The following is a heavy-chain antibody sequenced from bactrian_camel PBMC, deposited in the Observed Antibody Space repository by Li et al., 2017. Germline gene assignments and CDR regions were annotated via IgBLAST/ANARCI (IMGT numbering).Heavy chain of an antibody. CDR2: TYTGDGST. Sequence: HVQLVESGGGSVQAGGSLRLSCAASGYSDSRICMAWFRQAPGKKREGVAATYTGDGSTFYADSVKGRFTISRDTAKNTMSLHMNNLTPDDSAMYYCAADFRTVVAGCTFYDYTYWGRGTQVTVS. D-gene: IGHD6*01. V-gene: IGHV3S1*01. CDR1: GYSDSRIC. J-gene: IGHJ4*01. CDR3: AADFRTVVAGCTFYDYTY.